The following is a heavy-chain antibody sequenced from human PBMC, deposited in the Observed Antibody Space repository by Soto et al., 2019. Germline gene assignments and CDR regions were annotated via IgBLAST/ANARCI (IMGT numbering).Heavy chain of an antibody. CDR2: ISYDGSNK. CDR1: GFTFSSYG. V-gene: IGHV3-30*18. Sequence: GGSLRLSCAASGFTFSSYGMHWVRQAPGKGLEWVAVISYDGSNKYYADSVKGRFTISRDNSKNTLYPQMNSLRAEDTAVYYCAKAVLRHGFDAFDIWGQGTMVTVSS. J-gene: IGHJ3*02. D-gene: IGHD2-8*01. CDR3: AKAVLRHGFDAFDI.